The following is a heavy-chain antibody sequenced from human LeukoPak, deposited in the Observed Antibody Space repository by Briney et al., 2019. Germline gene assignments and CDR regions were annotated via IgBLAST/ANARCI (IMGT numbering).Heavy chain of an antibody. Sequence: PGRSLRLSCAASGFTFSSYGMHWVRQAPGKGLEWVAVISYDGSNKYYADSVKGRFTISRDNSKNTLYLQMNSLRAEDTAVYYCAREGGDGYNYLDYWGQGTLVTVSS. D-gene: IGHD5-24*01. CDR1: GFTFSSYG. V-gene: IGHV3-30*03. CDR2: ISYDGSNK. CDR3: AREGGDGYNYLDY. J-gene: IGHJ4*02.